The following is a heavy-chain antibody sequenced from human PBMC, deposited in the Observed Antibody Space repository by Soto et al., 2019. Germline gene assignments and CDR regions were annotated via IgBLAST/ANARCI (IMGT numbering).Heavy chain of an antibody. Sequence: TLALTCTVSDDSINNYYWSWIRQPPGKRLELIGYIYYTGSTTYNPSLESRVTMSVDTSKNQFSLKLSSVNAADTAVYYCANYRRTEAEGFTLDYWGRGTLVTGSS. V-gene: IGHV4-59*01. J-gene: IGHJ4*02. D-gene: IGHD6-13*01. CDR2: IYYTGST. CDR3: ANYRRTEAEGFTLDY. CDR1: DDSINNYY.